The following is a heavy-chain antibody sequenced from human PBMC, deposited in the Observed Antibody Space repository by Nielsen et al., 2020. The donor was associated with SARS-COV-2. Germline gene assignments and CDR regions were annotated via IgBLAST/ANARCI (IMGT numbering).Heavy chain of an antibody. CDR3: ASLVGGSGSYIHFDY. Sequence: GGSLRLSCKGSGYSFTSYWIGWVRQMPGKGLEWMGIIYPGDSDTRYSPSFQGQVTISADKSISTAYLQWSSLKASDTAMYYCASLVGGSGSYIHFDYWGQGTLVTVSS. J-gene: IGHJ4*02. V-gene: IGHV5-51*01. CDR1: GYSFTSYW. D-gene: IGHD3-10*01. CDR2: IYPGDSDT.